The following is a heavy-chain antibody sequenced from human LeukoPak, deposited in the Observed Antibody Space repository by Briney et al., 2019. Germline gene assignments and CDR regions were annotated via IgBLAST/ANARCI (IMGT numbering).Heavy chain of an antibody. CDR3: ARSYYCGSGTYAPPVGH. CDR2: INSNGGRT. Sequence: PGGSLRLSCVAFGFTFSTCPMYWVRQAPGKGQELVSSINSNGGRTYYADSMKGRFTISRDNSKNTLYLQMDSLRAEDMAVYYCARSYYCGSGTYAPPVGHWGQGTLVTVSS. J-gene: IGHJ4*02. CDR1: GFTFSTCP. D-gene: IGHD3-10*01. V-gene: IGHV3-64*02.